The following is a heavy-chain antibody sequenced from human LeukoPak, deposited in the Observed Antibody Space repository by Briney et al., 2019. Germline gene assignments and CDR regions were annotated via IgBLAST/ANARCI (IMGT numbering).Heavy chain of an antibody. V-gene: IGHV3-74*01. Sequence: GGSLRLSCAASGFTFSTYWMHWLRQAPGKGLLWVSRTNSDGSVTSYADSVKGRFSISRDNAKNTVYLQMNSLRAEDTAVYYCARDLHSGAYTFDYWGQGTLVTVSS. D-gene: IGHD1-26*01. CDR2: TNSDGSVT. CDR1: GFTFSTYW. CDR3: ARDLHSGAYTFDY. J-gene: IGHJ4*02.